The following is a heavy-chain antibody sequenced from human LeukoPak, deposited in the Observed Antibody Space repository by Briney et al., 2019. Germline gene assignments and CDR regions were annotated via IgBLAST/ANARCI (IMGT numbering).Heavy chain of an antibody. CDR3: ATSDGYCSSTTCYNPFDS. CDR2: IYYSGSS. Sequence: SETLSLTCTVSGASISSGHYWWSWLRQHPGKGLEWIGYIYYSGSSLYNPSLKSGASMSLDTSKNQFSLELSSVTAADTAVYYCATSDGYCSSTTCYNPFDSWGQGTLVTVSS. CDR1: GASISSGHYW. D-gene: IGHD2-2*02. J-gene: IGHJ4*02. V-gene: IGHV4-31*03.